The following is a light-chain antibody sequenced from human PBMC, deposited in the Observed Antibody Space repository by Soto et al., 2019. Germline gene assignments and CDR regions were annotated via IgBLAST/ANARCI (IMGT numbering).Light chain of an antibody. J-gene: IGLJ1*01. Sequence: QSVLTQPASVSGSPGQSITISCTGTSSDVGSYNLVSWYQQHPGKAPKLMIYEVSKWPSGVSNRFSCSKSCNTASLTISGLQAEDEAEYYCCSYAGSSTVVLGTRTKVTVL. CDR2: EVS. CDR3: CSYAGSSTVV. CDR1: SSDVGSYNL. V-gene: IGLV2-23*02.